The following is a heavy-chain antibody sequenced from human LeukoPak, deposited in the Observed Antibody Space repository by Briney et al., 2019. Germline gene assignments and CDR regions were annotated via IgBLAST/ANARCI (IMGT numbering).Heavy chain of an antibody. J-gene: IGHJ6*02. Sequence: GASVKVSCKASGYTFTSYDINWVRQATGQGLEWMGWMNPNSGNTGYAQKFQGRVTMTRSTSISTAYMELSSLRSEDTAVYYCAASTVTTWGYYYYGMDVWGQGTTVTVSS. V-gene: IGHV1-8*01. CDR2: MNPNSGNT. CDR3: AASTVTTWGYYYYGMDV. D-gene: IGHD4-17*01. CDR1: GYTFTSYD.